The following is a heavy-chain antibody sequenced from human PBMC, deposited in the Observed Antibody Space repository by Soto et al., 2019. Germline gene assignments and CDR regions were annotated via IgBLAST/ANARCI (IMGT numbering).Heavy chain of an antibody. V-gene: IGHV4-61*08. CDR1: GDSVSSGDYY. Sequence: PSETLSLTCTVSGDSVSSGDYYWSWIRQPPGKGLEWLGYVYYSGSTYYNPSLKSRVTTSVDTAKNQFSLRLSSVTAAVTAGYYCARIPVDTYMIYWFDAWGQGTMVTVSS. J-gene: IGHJ5*01. CDR3: ARIPVDTYMIYWFDA. CDR2: VYYSGST. D-gene: IGHD5-18*01.